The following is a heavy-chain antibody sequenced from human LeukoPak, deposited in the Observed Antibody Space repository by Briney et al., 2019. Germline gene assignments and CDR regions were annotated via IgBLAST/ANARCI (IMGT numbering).Heavy chain of an antibody. CDR2: IYYSGST. V-gene: IGHV4-39*01. CDR3: ARHADGNSAEYFDH. D-gene: IGHD6-13*01. J-gene: IGHJ1*01. CDR1: GGSISISNYY. Sequence: PSETLSLTCTVSGGSISISNYYWGWIRQPPGKGLEWIGSIYYSGSTYYNPSLKSRVTMSVDTSKNQFSLNLNSVTAADTAVYYCARHADGNSAEYFDHWGQGTLVTVSS.